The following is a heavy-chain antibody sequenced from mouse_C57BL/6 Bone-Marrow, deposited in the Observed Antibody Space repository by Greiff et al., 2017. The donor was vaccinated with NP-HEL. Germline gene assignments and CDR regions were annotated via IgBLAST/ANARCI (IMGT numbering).Heavy chain of an antibody. CDR3: AKHITGMDY. Sequence: EVKLVESGGDLVKPGGSLKLSCAASGFTFSSYGMSWVRQTPDKRLEWVATISSGGSYTNYPDSVKGRVTISRDNAKNTLNMQMSSLKSEDTAMYYCAKHITGMDYWGRGTTLTVTS. V-gene: IGHV5-6*01. CDR1: GFTFSSYG. CDR2: ISSGGSYT. J-gene: IGHJ2*01. D-gene: IGHD4-1*01.